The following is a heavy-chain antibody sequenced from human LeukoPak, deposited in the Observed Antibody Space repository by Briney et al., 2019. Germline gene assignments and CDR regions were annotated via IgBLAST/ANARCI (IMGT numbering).Heavy chain of an antibody. V-gene: IGHV1-18*01. CDR3: ARHDCSGLPQDAFDI. Sequence: ASVKVSCKASGYTFTSYGISWVRQAPGQGLEWMGWISAYNGNTNYAQKLQGRVTMTTDTSTSTAYMELRSLRSDDTAVYYCARHDCSGLPQDAFDIWGQGTMVTVSS. CDR1: GYTFTSYG. J-gene: IGHJ3*02. D-gene: IGHD2-15*01. CDR2: ISAYNGNT.